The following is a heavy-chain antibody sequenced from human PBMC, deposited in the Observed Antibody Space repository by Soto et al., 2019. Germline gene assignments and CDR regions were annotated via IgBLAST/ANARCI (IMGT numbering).Heavy chain of an antibody. V-gene: IGHV3-33*01. D-gene: IGHD4-17*01. CDR3: AGGDYGDSIDF. Sequence: QVHLVESGGGVVQPGKSLRLSCAASGFTFDNYGMLWVRQAPGKGLEWVALISYDDSYRYYTNSFRGRFTISRDNSKNMVFLHMNSLQGDDTAVYYCAGGDYGDSIDFWGQGTLVTVSS. CDR1: GFTFDNYG. J-gene: IGHJ4*02. CDR2: ISYDDSYR.